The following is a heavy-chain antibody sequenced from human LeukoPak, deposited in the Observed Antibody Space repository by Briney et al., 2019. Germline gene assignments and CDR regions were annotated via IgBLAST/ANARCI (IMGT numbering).Heavy chain of an antibody. CDR3: ARDQSQRPYCSGGSCYLYYYGMDV. Sequence: ASVKVSCKASGGTFISYAISWVRQAPGQGVEWMGRIIPILGIANYAQKFQGRVTITADKSTSTAYMELSSLRSEDTAVYYCARDQSQRPYCSGGSCYLYYYGMDVWGQGTTVTVSS. J-gene: IGHJ6*02. D-gene: IGHD2-15*01. V-gene: IGHV1-69*04. CDR2: IIPILGIA. CDR1: GGTFISYA.